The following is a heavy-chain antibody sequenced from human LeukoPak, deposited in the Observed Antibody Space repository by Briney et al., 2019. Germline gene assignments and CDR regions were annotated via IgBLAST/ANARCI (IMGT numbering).Heavy chain of an antibody. CDR2: INPNSGGT. Sequence: GASVKVSCKASGYTFTGYYMHWVRQAPGQGLEWMGWINPNSGGTNYAQKFQGRVTMTRDTSISTAYMELSRLRSDDTAVYYCARDVAAAGTDYYYYYMDVWGKGTTVTVSS. J-gene: IGHJ6*03. V-gene: IGHV1-2*02. CDR1: GYTFTGYY. D-gene: IGHD6-13*01. CDR3: ARDVAAAGTDYYYYYMDV.